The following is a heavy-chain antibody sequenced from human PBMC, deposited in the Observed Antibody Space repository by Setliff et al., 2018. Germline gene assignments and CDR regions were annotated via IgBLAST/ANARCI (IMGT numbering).Heavy chain of an antibody. CDR2: IYTNGGT. Sequence: PSETLSLTFSVSGASISSGNDFWNWIRQPAGKGLEWIGNIYTNGGTDYSPSLRSRVTISLGTSKNQFSLQLTSVTAADTAIYYCVRSDDNFQYPDYWGQGTLVTVSS. J-gene: IGHJ4*01. CDR1: GASISSGNDF. CDR3: VRSDDNFQYPDY. V-gene: IGHV4-61*09. D-gene: IGHD1-1*01.